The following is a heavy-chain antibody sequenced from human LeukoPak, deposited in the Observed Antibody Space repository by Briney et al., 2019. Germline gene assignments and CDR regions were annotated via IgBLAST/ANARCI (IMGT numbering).Heavy chain of an antibody. Sequence: PGGSLRLSCAASGFIFNNYAMHWVRQAPGKGLEWVAILWFDGSNKYYADSVKGRFTISRDNSINTLYLQMNSLRAEDTAVYFCARGTYFDLWSGYSNWLDPWGQGTLVTVSS. V-gene: IGHV3-33*01. J-gene: IGHJ5*02. CDR1: GFIFNNYA. CDR3: ARGTYFDLWSGYSNWLDP. D-gene: IGHD3-3*01. CDR2: LWFDGSNK.